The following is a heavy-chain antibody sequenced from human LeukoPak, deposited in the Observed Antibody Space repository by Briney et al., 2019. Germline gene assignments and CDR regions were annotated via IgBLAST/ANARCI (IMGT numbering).Heavy chain of an antibody. V-gene: IGHV3-30-3*01. CDR3: ARSAYCGGDCYLTDY. J-gene: IGHJ4*02. CDR2: ISYDGSNK. CDR1: GFTFSSYA. D-gene: IGHD2-21*02. Sequence: PGGSLRLSCAASGFTFSSYAMHWVRQAPGKGLEWVAVISYDGSNKYYADSVKGRFTISRDNSRNTLYLQMNSLRAEDTAVYYCARSAYCGGDCYLTDYWGQGTLVTVSS.